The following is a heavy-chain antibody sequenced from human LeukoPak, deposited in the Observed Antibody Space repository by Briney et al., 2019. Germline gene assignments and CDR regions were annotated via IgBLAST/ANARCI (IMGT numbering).Heavy chain of an antibody. CDR3: ARHKCSSTSCPGDY. J-gene: IGHJ4*02. D-gene: IGHD2-2*01. CDR1: GGSISSYY. V-gene: IGHV4-59*01. CDR2: IYYSGST. Sequence: KPSETLSLTCTVSGGSISSYYWSWIRQPPGKGLEWIGYIYYSGSTNYNPSLKSRVTISVDTSKNQFSLKLSSVTAADTAVYYCARHKCSSTSCPGDYWGQGTLVTVSS.